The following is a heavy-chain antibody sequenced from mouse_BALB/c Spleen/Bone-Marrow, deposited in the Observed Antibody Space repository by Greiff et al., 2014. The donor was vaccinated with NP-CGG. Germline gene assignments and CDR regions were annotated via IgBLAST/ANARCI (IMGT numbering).Heavy chain of an antibody. CDR3: ARSRTGTYFDY. D-gene: IGHD4-1*01. Sequence: QVQLQQPGAELAKPGASGKMSCKASGYTFTSYWVHWGKKRPGQGLEWIGYINPSTGYTEYNHKFKDKATLTADKSSSTAYMQLSSLTSEDSAVYYCARSRTGTYFDYWGQGTTLTVSS. CDR1: GYTFTSYW. CDR2: INPSTGYT. V-gene: IGHV1-7*01. J-gene: IGHJ2*01.